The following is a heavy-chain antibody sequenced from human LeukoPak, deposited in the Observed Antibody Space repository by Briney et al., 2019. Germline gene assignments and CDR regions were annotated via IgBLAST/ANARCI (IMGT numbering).Heavy chain of an antibody. CDR1: GDSISNYF. J-gene: IGHJ5*02. CDR2: MYYTGSS. Sequence: SETLSLTCTVSGDSISNYFWNWIRQPPGKGLEWIGYMYYTGSSSYSPSLKSRVTISVDTSKNQFSLKLSSVTTADTAIYYCARGSIPTQNWFDPWGQGTPVTVSS. D-gene: IGHD2-2*01. V-gene: IGHV4-59*01. CDR3: ARGSIPTQNWFDP.